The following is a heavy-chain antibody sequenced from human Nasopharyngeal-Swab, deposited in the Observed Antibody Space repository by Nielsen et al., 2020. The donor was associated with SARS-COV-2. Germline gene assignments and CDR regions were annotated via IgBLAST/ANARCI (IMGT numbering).Heavy chain of an antibody. V-gene: IGHV3-7*03. J-gene: IGHJ4*02. Sequence: WIRQPPGKGLEWVAHIKQDGSERYYADSLRGRFTISRDNAKNSLYLQMSGLREDDTAIYCWSRDSYLPVDGHCRITSCPPGYWGQGTQVTVSS. D-gene: IGHD2-2*01. CDR2: IKQDGSER. CDR3: SRDSYLPVDGHCRITSCPPGY.